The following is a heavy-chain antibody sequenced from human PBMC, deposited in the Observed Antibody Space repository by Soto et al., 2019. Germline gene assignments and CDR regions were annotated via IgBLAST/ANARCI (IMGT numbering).Heavy chain of an antibody. D-gene: IGHD2-2*01. CDR1: GGSISSGGYS. V-gene: IGHV4-30-2*01. J-gene: IGHJ4*02. CDR2: IYHSGST. CDR3: XXXXXXPRYY. Sequence: QLQLQESGSGLVKPSQTLSLTCAVSGGSISSGGYSWSWIRQPPGKGLEWIGYIYHSGSTYYNPSLXGXVXIXXDRSKNQFSLKLSSVTAAXXAVXXXXXXXXXPRYYWGQGTLVTVSS.